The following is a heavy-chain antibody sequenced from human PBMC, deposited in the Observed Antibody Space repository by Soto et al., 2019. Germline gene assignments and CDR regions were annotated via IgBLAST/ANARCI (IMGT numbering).Heavy chain of an antibody. CDR2: IYSGGST. D-gene: IGHD4-17*01. CDR1: GFSVSLNY. Sequence: EVQLVESGGALVQPGGSLRLSCAASGFSVSLNYMAWVRQAPGKGLEWVSVIYSGGSTFYADSVKCRFTISRDSSRNTLCLHMHSLRADDTAVYYCARAGVDIDVPQAYGALDVWGQGTTV. V-gene: IGHV3-66*01. CDR3: ARAGVDIDVPQAYGALDV. J-gene: IGHJ6*02.